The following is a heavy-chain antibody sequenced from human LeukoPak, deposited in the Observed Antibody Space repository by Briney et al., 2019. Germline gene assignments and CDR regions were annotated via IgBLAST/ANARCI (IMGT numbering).Heavy chain of an antibody. J-gene: IGHJ5*02. CDR2: INHSGST. CDR3: ATRTVTTRVRHAPDWFDH. D-gene: IGHD4-17*01. V-gene: IGHV4-34*01. CDR1: GGSFSGYY. Sequence: PSETLSLTCAVYGGSFSGYYWSWIRQPPGKGLEWIGEINHSGSTNYNPSLKSRVTISVDTSKNQFSLKLSSVTAADTAVYYCATRTVTTRVRHAPDWFDHWGQGTLVTVSS.